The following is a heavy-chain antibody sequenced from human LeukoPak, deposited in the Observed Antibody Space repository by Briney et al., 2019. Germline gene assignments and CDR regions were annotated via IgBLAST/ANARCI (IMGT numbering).Heavy chain of an antibody. J-gene: IGHJ6*02. D-gene: IGHD2-2*01. CDR1: GGSFSGYY. CDR3: ARGPYCSSTSCPKGRYYYYYGMDV. Sequence: SETLSLTCAVYGGSFSGYYWSWIRQPPGKGLEWIGEINHSGSTNYNPSLKSRVTISVNTSKNQFSLKLSSVTAAGTAVYYCARGPYCSSTSCPKGRYYYYYGMDVWGQGTTVTVSS. CDR2: INHSGST. V-gene: IGHV4-34*01.